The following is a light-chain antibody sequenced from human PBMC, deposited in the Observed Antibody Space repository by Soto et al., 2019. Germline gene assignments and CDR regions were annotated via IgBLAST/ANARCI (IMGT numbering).Light chain of an antibody. CDR3: QNYNGAPWT. Sequence: DIQMTQSPSSLSASVGDRVTITCRASQGISTDLVWYQQKPGTDPKLLIYAASTLQSGVPSRFSGSGSGTDFTLTISSLQPEDVATYYCQNYNGAPWTFGQGTKVEIK. V-gene: IGKV1-27*01. CDR2: AAS. J-gene: IGKJ1*01. CDR1: QGISTD.